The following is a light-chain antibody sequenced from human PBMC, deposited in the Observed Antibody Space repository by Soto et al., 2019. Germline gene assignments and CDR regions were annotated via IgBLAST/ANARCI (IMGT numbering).Light chain of an antibody. CDR2: GAS. V-gene: IGKV3-20*01. CDR3: KKYGSSHIT. CDR1: QSVSSSY. Sequence: ELVLTQSPVTLSLAPGERATLSCRARQSVSSSYSAWYKKNTGQANRLIIYGASSRATGIPDRFSGSAYGKDFNPTISRLEPEDWSVYDCKKYGSSHITFGQGTQLDIK. J-gene: IGKJ5*01.